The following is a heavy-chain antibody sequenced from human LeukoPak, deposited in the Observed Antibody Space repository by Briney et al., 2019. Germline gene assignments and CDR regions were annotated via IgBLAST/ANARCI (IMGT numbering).Heavy chain of an antibody. D-gene: IGHD4-17*01. CDR1: GFTFSSYS. Sequence: PGGSLRLSCTASGFTFSSYSMSWVRQGPGTWLVWVSAISGSGDTTFYADSVKGRFTISRDNSKKTLYLQVNSLRGEDTAVYFCAKELTTERTPGVDSWGQGTLVTVSS. J-gene: IGHJ4*02. CDR2: ISGSGDTT. CDR3: AKELTTERTPGVDS. V-gene: IGHV3-23*01.